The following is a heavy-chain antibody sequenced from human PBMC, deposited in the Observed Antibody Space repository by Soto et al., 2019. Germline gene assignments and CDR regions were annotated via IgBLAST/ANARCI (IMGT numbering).Heavy chain of an antibody. V-gene: IGHV3-13*04. CDR3: ARVKGVHLTFDL. J-gene: IGHJ2*01. D-gene: IGHD1-1*01. CDR1: GFTFSSYD. Sequence: EVQLVESGGGLVQPGGSLRLSCAASGFTFSSYDMYWVRQAAGKGLEWVSAIATGRDTYYPGSVKGRFTISRENAKNSLYLQMNSLRVGDTAVYYCARVKGVHLTFDLWGRGTLVTVSS. CDR2: IATGRDT.